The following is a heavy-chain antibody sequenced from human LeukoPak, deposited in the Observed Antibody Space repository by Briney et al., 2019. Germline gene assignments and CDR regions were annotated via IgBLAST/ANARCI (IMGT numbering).Heavy chain of an antibody. J-gene: IGHJ4*02. Sequence: ASVKVSCKASGYTFISYSISWVRQAPGQGLEWMGWISVYNGDTNYAQKLQDRVTMTTDTSTSTAYMELRSLTSDDTAVYYCAREVRGFDFWGQGTLVTVSS. CDR2: ISVYNGDT. CDR1: GYTFISYS. CDR3: AREVRGFDF. V-gene: IGHV1-18*01.